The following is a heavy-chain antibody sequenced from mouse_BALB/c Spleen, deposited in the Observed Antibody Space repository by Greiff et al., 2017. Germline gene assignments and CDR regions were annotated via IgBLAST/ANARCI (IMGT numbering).Heavy chain of an antibody. Sequence: EVMLVESGGDLVKPGGSLKLSCAASGFTFSSYGMSWVRQTPDKRLEWVATISSGGSYTYYPDSVKGRFTLARDNAKNTLYLQMSSLKSEDTAMYYCARHRGDDGIYGRFAMDYWGQGTSVTVSS. CDR1: GFTFSSYG. CDR3: ARHRGDDGIYGRFAMDY. D-gene: IGHD2-1*01. CDR2: ISSGGSYT. V-gene: IGHV5-6*01. J-gene: IGHJ4*01.